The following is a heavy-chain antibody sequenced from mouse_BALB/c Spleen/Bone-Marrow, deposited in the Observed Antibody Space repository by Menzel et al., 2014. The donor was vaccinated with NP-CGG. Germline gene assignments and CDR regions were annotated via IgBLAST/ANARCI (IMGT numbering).Heavy chain of an antibody. D-gene: IGHD2-14*01. J-gene: IGHJ3*01. Sequence: EVQLVESGGGLVKPGGSLKLSCAASGFTFRDYYMYWVRQTPEKRLEWVATISDGGTYTYYLDSVKGRFTISRDKTKNNLYLQMTNLMSEDTAMYRCVRDGDYRYAWFSYWGQGTLVTVSA. CDR1: GFTFRDYY. V-gene: IGHV5-4*02. CDR3: VRDGDYRYAWFSY. CDR2: ISDGGTYT.